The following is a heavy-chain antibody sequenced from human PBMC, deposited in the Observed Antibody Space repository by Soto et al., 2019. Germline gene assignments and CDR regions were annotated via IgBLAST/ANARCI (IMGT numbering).Heavy chain of an antibody. J-gene: IGHJ6*03. CDR3: ARGHGSGSYYNLLYYYYYMDV. V-gene: IGHV4-59*11. CDR2: IYYSGST. Sequence: PSETLSLTCTVSGGSISSHYWSLLRQPPGKGLEWIGYIYYSGSTNYNPSLKSRVTISVDTSKNQFSLKLSSVTAADTAVYYCARGHGSGSYYNLLYYYYYMDVWGKGTTVTVS. CDR1: GGSISSHY. D-gene: IGHD3-10*01.